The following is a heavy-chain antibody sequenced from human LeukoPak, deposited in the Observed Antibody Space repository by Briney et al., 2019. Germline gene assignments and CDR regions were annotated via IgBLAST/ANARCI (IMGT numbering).Heavy chain of an antibody. CDR2: INIDWSST. CDR3: STGSGHDFHI. J-gene: IGHJ3*02. CDR1: GFTFSSYW. V-gene: IGHV3-74*01. D-gene: IGHD3-10*01. Sequence: PGGSLRLSCASSGFTFSSYWRHWGRQVPGKGLGWVSRINIDWSSTSYADSVKARFTISRDNAKNTLYVQMNSLRDEATAVYYCSTGSGHDFHIWGRGTMVTVSS.